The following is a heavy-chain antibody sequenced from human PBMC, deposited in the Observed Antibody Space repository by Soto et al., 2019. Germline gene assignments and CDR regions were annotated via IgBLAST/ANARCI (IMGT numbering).Heavy chain of an antibody. J-gene: IGHJ6*03. Sequence: QVQLVQSGAEVKKPGASVKVSCKASGYTFTSYGISWVRQAPGQGLEWMGWISTYNGNTNYAQQIQGRATMTTDTSRSTAYMEVRSLRSGDTAMYYCARDVRDIVVAQAAIPYMEVWGKGTTVTVSS. D-gene: IGHD2-2*01. CDR1: GYTFTSYG. V-gene: IGHV1-18*01. CDR2: ISTYNGNT. CDR3: ARDVRDIVVAQAAIPYMEV.